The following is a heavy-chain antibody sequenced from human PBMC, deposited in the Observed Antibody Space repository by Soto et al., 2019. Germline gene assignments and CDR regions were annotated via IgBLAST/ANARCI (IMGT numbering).Heavy chain of an antibody. D-gene: IGHD5-18*01. CDR2: ISYDGSNK. Sequence: QVQLVESGGGVVQPGRSLRLSCSASGFTFSSYARHWVRQAPGKELEWLAVISYDGSNKYYADSVKGRFTISRDNSKNTLYLQMNSLRAEDTAVYYFARVNSYGSSGLHYYYGMDVWGQGTTVTVSS. J-gene: IGHJ6*02. CDR1: GFTFSSYA. V-gene: IGHV3-30-3*01. CDR3: ARVNSYGSSGLHYYYGMDV.